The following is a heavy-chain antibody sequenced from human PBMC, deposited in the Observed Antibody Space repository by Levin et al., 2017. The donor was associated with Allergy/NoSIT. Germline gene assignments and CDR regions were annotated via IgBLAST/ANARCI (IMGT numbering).Heavy chain of an antibody. V-gene: IGHV1-2*02. CDR3: ARAPTIIGTPLNWFDP. CDR1: GYTFSAYF. J-gene: IGHJ5*02. D-gene: IGHD1-26*01. Sequence: PGESLKISCKSSGYTFSAYFIQWVRQAPGQGLEWLGFINPKSGATKYAPKFQGRVTVTRDTSISTAYMELSALRSDDTAVYYCARAPTIIGTPLNWFDPWGQGTLVTVSS. CDR2: INPKSGAT.